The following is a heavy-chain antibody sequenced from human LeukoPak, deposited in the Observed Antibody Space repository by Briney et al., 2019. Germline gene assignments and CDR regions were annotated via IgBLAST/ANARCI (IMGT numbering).Heavy chain of an antibody. J-gene: IGHJ4*02. CDR1: GGSISSYY. CDR3: AREFGRGEALDY. V-gene: IGHV4-59*01. Sequence: SETLSLTCTVSGGSISSYYWSWIRQPPGKGLEWIGYIYYSGSTNYNPSLKSRVTISVDTSKNQFSLKLSSVSAADTAVYYCAREFGRGEALDYWGQGTLVTVSS. D-gene: IGHD3/OR15-3a*01. CDR2: IYYSGST.